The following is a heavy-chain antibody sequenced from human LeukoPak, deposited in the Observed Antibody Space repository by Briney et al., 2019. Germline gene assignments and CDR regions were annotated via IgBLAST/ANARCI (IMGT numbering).Heavy chain of an antibody. CDR2: ISYDGSNK. V-gene: IGHV3-30*18. CDR1: GFTFSSYG. D-gene: IGHD3-22*01. J-gene: IGHJ4*02. CDR3: AKDDYDSSAYAMDVDY. Sequence: GGSLRLSCAASGFTFSSYGMHWVRQAPGKGLEWVAVISYDGSNKYYADSVKGRFTISRDNSKNTLYLQMNSLRAEDTAVYYCAKDDYDSSAYAMDVDYWGQGTLVTVSS.